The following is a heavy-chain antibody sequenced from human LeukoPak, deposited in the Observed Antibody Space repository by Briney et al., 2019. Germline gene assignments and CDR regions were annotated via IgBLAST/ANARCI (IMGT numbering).Heavy chain of an antibody. V-gene: IGHV3-7*01. CDR1: GFTFTRQT. D-gene: IGHD1-1*01. Sequence: GGSLRLSCAASGFTFTRQTMSWVRQAPGKGLEWVASMKEDGSVINYVDSVKGRFTASRDNAKNSVNLQMNSLRVEDTAVYYCARWRGRQSEFDYWGQGTLVTVSS. J-gene: IGHJ4*02. CDR2: MKEDGSVI. CDR3: ARWRGRQSEFDY.